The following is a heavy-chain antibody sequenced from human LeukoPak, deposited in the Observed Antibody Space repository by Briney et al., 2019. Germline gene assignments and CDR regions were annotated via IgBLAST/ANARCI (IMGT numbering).Heavy chain of an antibody. J-gene: IGHJ3*01. CDR1: GFTFSSYS. D-gene: IGHD6-19*01. CDR2: ISSSSSYI. CDR3: ASLKNSGWGNAFHF. Sequence: TGGSLRLSCAASGFTFSSYSMNWVRQAPGKGLEWVSSISSSSSYIYYADSVKGRFTISRDNARNSLYLQMNSLRAEDTAVYYCASLKNSGWGNAFHFWGQGTMVTVSS. V-gene: IGHV3-21*01.